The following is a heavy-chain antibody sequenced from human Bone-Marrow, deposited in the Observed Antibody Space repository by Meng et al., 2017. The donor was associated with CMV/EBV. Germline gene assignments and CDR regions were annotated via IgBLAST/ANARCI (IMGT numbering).Heavy chain of an antibody. Sequence: SGFTFSSYSMKWVRQPPGKGLEWVSSISSSSSYIYYADSVKGRSTISRDNAKNSLYLQMNSLRAEDTAVYYCARSRGITGTSASFDPWGQGTLVTVSS. CDR2: ISSSSSYI. V-gene: IGHV3-21*01. J-gene: IGHJ5*02. CDR1: GFTFSSYS. D-gene: IGHD1-7*01. CDR3: ARSRGITGTSASFDP.